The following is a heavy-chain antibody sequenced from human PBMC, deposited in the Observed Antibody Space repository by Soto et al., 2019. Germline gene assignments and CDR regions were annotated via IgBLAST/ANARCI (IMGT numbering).Heavy chain of an antibody. Sequence: GGSLRLSCAASGFTFSGYWMHWVRQAPGRGLVWGSRINSYGSSTSYADSVKGRFTISRDNAKTTLYLPMNSLRAEDTAVYYCARGVWRCSGGSCYYRRGMDVCGPGTTVTVSS. CDR1: GFTFSGYW. D-gene: IGHD2-15*01. CDR3: ARGVWRCSGGSCYYRRGMDV. J-gene: IGHJ6*02. CDR2: INSYGSST. V-gene: IGHV3-74*01.